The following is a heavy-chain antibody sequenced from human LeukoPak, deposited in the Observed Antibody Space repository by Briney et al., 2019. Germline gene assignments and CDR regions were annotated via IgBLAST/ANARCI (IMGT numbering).Heavy chain of an antibody. CDR3: AREVSEGFDF. J-gene: IGHJ4*01. D-gene: IGHD3-22*01. Sequence: GGSLRLSCTASGFTFSGYSMNWIRQAPGKGLEWVSSFGTRSTSIYHAGSVKGRFAISRDNAKNSLYLQMNSLRAEDTALYYCAREVSEGFDFWGHGTLVTVSS. CDR1: GFTFSGYS. CDR2: FGTRSTSI. V-gene: IGHV3-21*01.